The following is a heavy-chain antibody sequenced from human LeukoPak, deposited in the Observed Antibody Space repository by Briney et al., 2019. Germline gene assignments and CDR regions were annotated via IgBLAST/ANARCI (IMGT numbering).Heavy chain of an antibody. D-gene: IGHD2/OR15-2a*01. CDR3: ARVSFCPRCHFDY. J-gene: IGHJ4*02. Sequence: GGSLRLSCATSGFTFSSYWMHWVRQAPGNGLVWVSRIKTDGSITSYADSVKGRFTISRDNADNTLYLQLNSLRAEDTAVYYCARVSFCPRCHFDYWGQGTLVTVSS. CDR1: GFTFSSYW. V-gene: IGHV3-74*01. CDR2: IKTDGSIT.